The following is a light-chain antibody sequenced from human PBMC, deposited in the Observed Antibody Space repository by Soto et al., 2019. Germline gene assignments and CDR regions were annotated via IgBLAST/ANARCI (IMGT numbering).Light chain of an antibody. J-gene: IGKJ3*01. CDR2: DVS. CDR3: LQYYIYPRF. CDR1: QSVSFY. V-gene: IGKV3-11*01. Sequence: EIVLTQSPATLSLSPGERATLSCRASQSVSFYLAWYQQKPGQAPRLLVSDVSNRAPGVPARFSGSGSETDFTLTISSLQSEDFATYYCLQYYIYPRFFGPGTTVDIK.